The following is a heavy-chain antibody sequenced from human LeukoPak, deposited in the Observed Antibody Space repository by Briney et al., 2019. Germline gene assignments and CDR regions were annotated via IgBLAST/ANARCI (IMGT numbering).Heavy chain of an antibody. Sequence: SETLSLTCTVSGGSISSYYWSWIRQPPGKGLEWIGYIYYSGSTNYNPSLKSRVTISVDTSKNQFSLKLSSVTAADTAVYYCARGHGYSYGYVFDYWGQGTLVTVFS. V-gene: IGHV4-59*01. CDR3: ARGHGYSYGYVFDY. D-gene: IGHD5-18*01. CDR1: GGSISSYY. J-gene: IGHJ4*02. CDR2: IYYSGST.